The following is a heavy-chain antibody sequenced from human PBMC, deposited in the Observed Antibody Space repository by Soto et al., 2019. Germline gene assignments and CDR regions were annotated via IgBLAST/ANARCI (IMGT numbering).Heavy chain of an antibody. Sequence: PSETLSLTCTVSGGSISSYYWSWIRQPPGKGLEWIGYIYYSGSTNYNPSLKSRVTISVDTSKNQFSLKLSSVTAADTAVYYCSRQPGAMVRSGGPYYYMDVWGKGTTVTVSS. CDR3: SRQPGAMVRSGGPYYYMDV. CDR2: IYYSGST. J-gene: IGHJ6*03. D-gene: IGHD5-18*01. V-gene: IGHV4-59*08. CDR1: GGSISSYY.